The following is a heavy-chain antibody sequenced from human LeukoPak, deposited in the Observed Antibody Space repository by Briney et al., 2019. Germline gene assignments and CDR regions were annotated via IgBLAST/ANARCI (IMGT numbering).Heavy chain of an antibody. CDR2: IRYDGTNK. D-gene: IGHD4-17*01. CDR1: GFTFSTYG. Sequence: GGSLRLSCAASGFTFSTYGIHWVRQAPGKGLEWVAFIRYDGTNKWYADSVKGRFTISRDNSKNMLYLQMNSLRAEDTAVYHCANDTDYGDYPSAYYYYMDVWGKGTTVTVSS. V-gene: IGHV3-30*02. CDR3: ANDTDYGDYPSAYYYYMDV. J-gene: IGHJ6*03.